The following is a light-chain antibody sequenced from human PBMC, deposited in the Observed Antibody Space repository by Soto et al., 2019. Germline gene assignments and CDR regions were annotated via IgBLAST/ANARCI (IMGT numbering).Light chain of an antibody. J-gene: IGLJ2*01. CDR2: RNN. CDR1: NSNIGSNY. Sequence: QSVLTQPPSASGTPGQTVTISCSGSNSNIGSNYVCWYQQLPGTAPKLLIYRNNHRPSGVPDRFSGSKSGTSASRAISGLRSEDEADYYCSTWDDSLPGIVVFGGGTKLTVL. V-gene: IGLV1-47*01. CDR3: STWDDSLPGIVV.